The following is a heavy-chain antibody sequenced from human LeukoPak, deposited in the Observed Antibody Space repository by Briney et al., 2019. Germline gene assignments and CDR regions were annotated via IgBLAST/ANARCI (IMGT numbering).Heavy chain of an antibody. CDR2: IYYSGST. CDR1: GGSISPLY. Sequence: SETLSLTCTVSGGSISPLYWSWIRQPPGKGREFIGYIYYSGSTNFNPSLKSRVTLSVDTSKNQISLKLNSVTAADTAVYYCARGGVAVKYYFDFWGQGTLVTVSS. V-gene: IGHV4-59*11. D-gene: IGHD3-10*01. CDR3: ARGGVAVKYYFDF. J-gene: IGHJ4*02.